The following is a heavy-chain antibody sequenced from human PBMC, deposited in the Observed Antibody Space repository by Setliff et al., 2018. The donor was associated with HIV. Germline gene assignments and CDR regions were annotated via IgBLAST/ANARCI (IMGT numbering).Heavy chain of an antibody. CDR3: ARVQMAYAAFDV. CDR1: GGSISSGSYY. J-gene: IGHJ3*01. D-gene: IGHD4-17*01. CDR2: IYYVGTT. Sequence: PSETLSLTCTVSGGSISSGSYYWGWIRQPPGKGLEWIGNIYYVGTTFYNPPLKSRVTLSVDTSKHQFSLKLSSVTAADTAVYYCARVQMAYAAFDVWGQGTMVTVSS. V-gene: IGHV4-39*07.